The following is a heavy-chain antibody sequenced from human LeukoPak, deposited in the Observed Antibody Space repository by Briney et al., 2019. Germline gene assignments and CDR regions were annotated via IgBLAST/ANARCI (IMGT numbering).Heavy chain of an antibody. Sequence: SETLSLTCSVSGGSISSGSYYWSWIRQPAGKGLEWIGRIYTSGSTNYNPSLKSRVTISVDTSKNQFSLKLSSVTAADTAVYYCARDTWFGAGRTFDYWGQGTLVTVSS. CDR2: IYTSGST. D-gene: IGHD3-10*01. V-gene: IGHV4-61*02. CDR3: ARDTWFGAGRTFDY. CDR1: GGSISSGSYY. J-gene: IGHJ4*02.